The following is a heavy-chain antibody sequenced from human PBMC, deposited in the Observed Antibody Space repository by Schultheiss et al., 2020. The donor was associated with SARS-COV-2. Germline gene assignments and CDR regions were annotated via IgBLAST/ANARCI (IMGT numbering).Heavy chain of an antibody. CDR2: ISYDGSNK. D-gene: IGHD2-2*01. Sequence: GGSLRLSCAASGFTFSSYAMHWVRQAPGKGLEWVAVISYDGSNKYYADSVKGRFTISRDNSKNTLYLQMNSLRAEDTAVYYCARDEVGGYCSSTSCSKYYGMDVWGQGTTVTVSS. CDR3: ARDEVGGYCSSTSCSKYYGMDV. V-gene: IGHV3-30*01. J-gene: IGHJ6*02. CDR1: GFTFSSYA.